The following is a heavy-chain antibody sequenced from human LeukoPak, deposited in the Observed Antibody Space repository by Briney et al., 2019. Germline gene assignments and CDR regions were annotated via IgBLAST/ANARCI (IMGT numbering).Heavy chain of an antibody. D-gene: IGHD3-22*01. J-gene: IGHJ3*02. CDR2: ISGSGGSA. CDR1: GFTFSSYS. Sequence: GGSLRLSCAASGFTFSSYSMNWVRQAPGKGLEWVSAISGSGGSAYYADSVKGRFTISRDNSKNTLYLQMNSLRAEDTAVYYCAKDRTSSGYYVAFDIWGQGTTVTVSS. V-gene: IGHV3-23*01. CDR3: AKDRTSSGYYVAFDI.